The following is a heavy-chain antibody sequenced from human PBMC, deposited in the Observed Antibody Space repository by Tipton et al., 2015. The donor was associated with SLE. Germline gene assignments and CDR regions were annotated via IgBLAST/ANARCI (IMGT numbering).Heavy chain of an antibody. CDR3: TRGGASSKWLDP. V-gene: IGHV4-59*01. CDR2: IHSSGAT. J-gene: IGHJ5*02. Sequence: LRLSCTVSGDSISTYYWSWVRQPPGKGLEWVGVIHSSGATKYNPPPTSRITISLDTSKNQFSLKLTSVTAADTAVYYCTRGGASSKWLDPWGQGVLVTVSS. CDR1: GDSISTYY. D-gene: IGHD6-6*01.